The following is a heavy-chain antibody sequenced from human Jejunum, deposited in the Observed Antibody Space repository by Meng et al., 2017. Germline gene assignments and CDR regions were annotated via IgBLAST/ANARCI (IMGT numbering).Heavy chain of an antibody. CDR3: ARQFNYDRAPDH. Sequence: QVQLVQSGAEVGEPGASAKIYCDTSGYMFSSFPIQWVRQAPGQRLEWMGWIDSDFGNTKYSQRFQGRITITKDKTANTVYMELSSLTSEDTAVYHGARQFNYDRAPDHWGQGTLVTVSS. CDR1: GYMFSSFP. D-gene: IGHD3-22*01. J-gene: IGHJ4*02. V-gene: IGHV1-3*01. CDR2: IDSDFGNT.